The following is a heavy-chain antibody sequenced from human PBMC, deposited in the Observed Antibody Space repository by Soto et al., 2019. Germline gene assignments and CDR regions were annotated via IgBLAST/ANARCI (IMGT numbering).Heavy chain of an antibody. D-gene: IGHD3-22*01. CDR3: ARHITMILVAGAFDI. Sequence: GDSLKISCKGSGYSFTSYWISWGRQMPGKGLEWMGRIDPSDSYTNYSPSFQGHVTISADKSISTAYLQWSSLKASDTAMYYCARHITMILVAGAFDIWGQGTMVSVSS. V-gene: IGHV5-10-1*01. J-gene: IGHJ3*02. CDR2: IDPSDSYT. CDR1: GYSFTSYW.